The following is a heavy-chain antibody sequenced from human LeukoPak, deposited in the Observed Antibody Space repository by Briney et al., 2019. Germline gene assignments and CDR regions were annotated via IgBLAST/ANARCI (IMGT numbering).Heavy chain of an antibody. V-gene: IGHV4-59*01. J-gene: IGHJ5*02. D-gene: IGHD6-13*01. CDR1: GGSISSYY. CDR3: ARDQGSSWMEGNWFDP. Sequence: PSETLSLTCTVFGGSISSYYWSWIRQPPGKGLEWIGYIYYSGSTNYNPSLKSRVTISVDTSKNQFSLKLSSVTAADTAVYYCARDQGSSWMEGNWFDPWGQGTLVTVSS. CDR2: IYYSGST.